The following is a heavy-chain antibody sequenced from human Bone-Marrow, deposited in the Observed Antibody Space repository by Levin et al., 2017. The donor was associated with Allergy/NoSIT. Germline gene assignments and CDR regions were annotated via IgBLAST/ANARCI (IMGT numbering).Heavy chain of an antibody. V-gene: IGHV3-30*04. CDR1: GFTFRDHA. CDR3: ARESRGNYFDS. Sequence: GESLKISCEASGFTFRDHAMHWVRQAPGKGLEWVAVIPFDGKNQHYADSVKGRFPLSRDNSENTLDLQMDSLKAEDTAVYFCARESRGNYFDSWGQGPLVIVSS. CDR2: IPFDGKNQ. D-gene: IGHD1-26*01. J-gene: IGHJ4*02.